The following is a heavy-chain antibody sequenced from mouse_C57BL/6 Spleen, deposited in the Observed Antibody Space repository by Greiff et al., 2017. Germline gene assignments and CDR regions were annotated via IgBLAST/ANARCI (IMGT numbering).Heavy chain of an antibody. D-gene: IGHD1-1*01. J-gene: IGHJ3*01. CDR1: GFNIKDDY. CDR2: IDPENGDT. Sequence: VQLQQSGAELVRPGASVKLSCTASGFNIKDDYMHWVKQRPEQGLEWIGWIDPENGDTAYASKFQGKATITADTSSNTAYLQLSSLTSEDTAVYYCTTCLGSYGSSYPFAYWGQGTLVTVSA. V-gene: IGHV14-4*01. CDR3: TTCLGSYGSSYPFAY.